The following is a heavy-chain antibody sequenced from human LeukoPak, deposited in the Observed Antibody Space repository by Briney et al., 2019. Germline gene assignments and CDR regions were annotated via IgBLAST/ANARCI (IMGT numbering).Heavy chain of an antibody. J-gene: IGHJ4*02. Sequence: ASVKVSCKASGGTFSSYAISWVRQAPGQGLEWMGRIIPIFGTANYAQKFQGRVTTTTDESTSTAYMELSSLRSEDTAVYYCAREQGDYVWGSYRNFDYWGQGTLVTVSS. CDR2: IIPIFGTA. CDR3: AREQGDYVWGSYRNFDY. D-gene: IGHD3-16*02. V-gene: IGHV1-69*05. CDR1: GGTFSSYA.